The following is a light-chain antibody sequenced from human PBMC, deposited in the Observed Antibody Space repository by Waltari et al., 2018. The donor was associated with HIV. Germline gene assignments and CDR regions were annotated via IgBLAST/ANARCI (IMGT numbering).Light chain of an antibody. Sequence: DIQLTQSPSFLSASVGDRVTITCRASQDINTYLAWYQKNPGGTPKLLIYAASTLHSGVPSRFSGSGSGTEFTLTISTLQSEDFSTYYCQQLYRYPLSFGGGTKV. CDR1: QDINTY. J-gene: IGKJ4*01. CDR3: QQLYRYPLS. V-gene: IGKV1-9*01. CDR2: AAS.